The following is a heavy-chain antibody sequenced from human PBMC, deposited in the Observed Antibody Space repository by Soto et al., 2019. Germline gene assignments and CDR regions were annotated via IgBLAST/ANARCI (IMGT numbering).Heavy chain of an antibody. D-gene: IGHD2-2*01. CDR1: GFTFRNYA. V-gene: IGHV3-30*18. CDR3: AKDLCSSSCYYNYGMDV. CDR2: ISYDGSNK. J-gene: IGHJ6*02. Sequence: QVQLVESGGGVVQPGRSLRLSCAASGFTFRNYAMHWVRQAPGKGLEWVAVISYDGSNKYYADSVKGRFTISRDNSKNTLYLQMNSLRAEDTAVYYGAKDLCSSSCYYNYGMDVWGQGTTVTVSS.